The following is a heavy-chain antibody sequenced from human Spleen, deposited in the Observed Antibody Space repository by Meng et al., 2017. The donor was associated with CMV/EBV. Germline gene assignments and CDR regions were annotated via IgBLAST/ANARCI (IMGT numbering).Heavy chain of an antibody. CDR1: GFTLSNYW. V-gene: IGHV3-74*01. CDR2: INKDGIKT. CDR3: ARDRGFLEWSLDY. J-gene: IGHJ4*02. Sequence: GGSLRLSCAASGFTLSNYWMHWVRQVPGKGLVWVSRINKDGIKTSYAEFVKGRFTISRDIAKNTLFLQMDGLRAEDTAVYYCARDRGFLEWSLDYWGQGALVTVSS. D-gene: IGHD3-3*01.